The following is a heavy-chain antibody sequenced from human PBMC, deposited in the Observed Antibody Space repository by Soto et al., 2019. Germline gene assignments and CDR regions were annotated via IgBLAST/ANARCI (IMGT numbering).Heavy chain of an antibody. V-gene: IGHV4-34*01. D-gene: IGHD3-3*01. CDR1: GGSFSGYY. J-gene: IGHJ4*02. Sequence: SETLSLTCAVYGGSFSGYYWSWIRQPPGKGLEWIGEINHSGSTNYNPSLKSRVTISVDTSKNQFSLKLSSVTAADTAVYYCARKPYYDFWSGYYGFDYWGQGTLVTVSS. CDR2: INHSGST. CDR3: ARKPYYDFWSGYYGFDY.